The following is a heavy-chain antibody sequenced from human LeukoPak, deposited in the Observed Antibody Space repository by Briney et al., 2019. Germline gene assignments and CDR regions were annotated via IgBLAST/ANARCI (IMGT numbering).Heavy chain of an antibody. J-gene: IGHJ4*02. CDR2: IYYSGST. D-gene: IGHD5-24*01. V-gene: IGHV4-30-4*01. Sequence: SETLSLTCTVSGGSISSGDYYWSWIRQPPGKGLEWLGYIYYSGSTYYNPSLKSRVTISVDTSKNQFSLKLSSVTAADTAVYYCARGRDGYNYDYWGQGTLVTVSS. CDR1: GGSISSGDYY. CDR3: ARGRDGYNYDY.